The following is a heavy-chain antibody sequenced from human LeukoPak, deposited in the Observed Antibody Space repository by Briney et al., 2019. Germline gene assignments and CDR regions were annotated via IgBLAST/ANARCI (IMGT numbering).Heavy chain of an antibody. Sequence: ASVKVSCKASGYTFTSYYMHWVRQAPGQGLEWMGIINPSGGSTSYAQKFQGRVTMTTDTSTSTAYMELRSLRSDDTAVYYCARDSGSYFSYWGQGTLVTVSS. CDR1: GYTFTSYY. CDR3: ARDSGSYFSY. D-gene: IGHD1-26*01. J-gene: IGHJ4*02. CDR2: INPSGGST. V-gene: IGHV1-46*01.